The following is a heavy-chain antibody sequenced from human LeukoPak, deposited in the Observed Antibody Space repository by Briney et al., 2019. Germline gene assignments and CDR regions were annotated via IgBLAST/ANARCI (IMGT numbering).Heavy chain of an antibody. CDR1: GYTFTNYD. V-gene: IGHV1-18*01. CDR3: ARAGYCGDGGCRGGSAFDV. D-gene: IGHD2-15*01. Sequence: GASVKVSCKTSGYTFTNYDIYWVRQAPGQGLECMGWISGYTGDTKYAQILQGRFTVTTDMSTSTAYMELRSLTYDDTAVYYCARAGYCGDGGCRGGSAFDVWGQGTMVTVSS. J-gene: IGHJ3*01. CDR2: ISGYTGDT.